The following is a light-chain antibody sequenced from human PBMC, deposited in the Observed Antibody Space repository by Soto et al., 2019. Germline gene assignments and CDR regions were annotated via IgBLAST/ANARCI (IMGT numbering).Light chain of an antibody. V-gene: IGLV2-8*01. J-gene: IGLJ2*01. Sequence: QSALTQPPSASGSPGQSVTISCTGTSSDVGGYNYVSWYQQHPGKAPKLMISEVSKRPPGVPDRFSGSKSGNTASLTVSGLQAEDEADYYCSSYADSIVLFGGGTKVTVL. CDR1: SSDVGGYNY. CDR3: SSYADSIVL. CDR2: EVS.